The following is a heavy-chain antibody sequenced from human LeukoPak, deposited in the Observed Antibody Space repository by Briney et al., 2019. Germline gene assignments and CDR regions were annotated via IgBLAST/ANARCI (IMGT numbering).Heavy chain of an antibody. CDR2: IIPIFGTA. CDR1: GGSFICYT. J-gene: IGHJ5*02. Sequence: ASVKVSCKGSGGSFICYTINWVRQAPGQGLEWMGGIIPIFGTANYAQKFQGRVTITADKSTSTVYMELSSLRSEDTAVYYCARGYCSGTSCSWFDPWGQGTLVTVSS. D-gene: IGHD2-2*01. V-gene: IGHV1-69*06. CDR3: ARGYCSGTSCSWFDP.